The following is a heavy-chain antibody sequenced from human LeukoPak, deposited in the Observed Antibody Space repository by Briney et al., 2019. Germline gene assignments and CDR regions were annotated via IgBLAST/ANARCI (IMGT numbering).Heavy chain of an antibody. Sequence: SETLSLTCTVSGGSISSYYWSWIRQPPGKGLEWMGYIYYSWSTNYNPSLKSRVTISVDTSKNQFSLKLSSVTAADTAVYYCARLRGSYADYWGQGTLVTVSS. CDR2: IYYSWST. CDR3: ARLRGSYADY. D-gene: IGHD1-26*01. J-gene: IGHJ4*02. V-gene: IGHV4-59*08. CDR1: GGSISSYY.